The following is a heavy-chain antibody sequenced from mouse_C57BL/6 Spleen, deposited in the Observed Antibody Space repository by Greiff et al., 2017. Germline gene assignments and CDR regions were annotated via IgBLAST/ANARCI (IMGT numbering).Heavy chain of an antibody. Sequence: DVQLQESGPGLVKPSQSLSLTCSVTGYSITSGYYWNWIRQFPGNKLEWMGYISYDGSNNYNPSLKNRISITRDTSKNQFFLKLNSVTTEDTATYYCARDPSDGPFAYWGQGTLVTVSA. CDR1: GYSITSGYY. D-gene: IGHD2-3*01. J-gene: IGHJ3*01. V-gene: IGHV3-6*01. CDR2: ISYDGSN. CDR3: ARDPSDGPFAY.